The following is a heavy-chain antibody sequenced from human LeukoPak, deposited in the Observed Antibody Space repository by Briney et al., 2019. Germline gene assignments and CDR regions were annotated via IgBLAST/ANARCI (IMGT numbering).Heavy chain of an antibody. CDR2: IYDSGST. V-gene: IGHV4-39*01. Sequence: PGGSLRLSCAASGFTFSSYSMNWVRQAPGKGLEWIGSIYDSGSTYYNPSLKSRVTISVDTSKNQFSLKLNSVTAKDTAVYYCARHYGPWGQGTLVTVSS. CDR3: ARHYGP. CDR1: GFTFSSYSMN. D-gene: IGHD3-10*01. J-gene: IGHJ5*02.